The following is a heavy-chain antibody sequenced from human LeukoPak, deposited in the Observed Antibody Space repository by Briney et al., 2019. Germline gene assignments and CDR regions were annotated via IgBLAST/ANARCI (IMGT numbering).Heavy chain of an antibody. J-gene: IGHJ3*02. Sequence: SETLSLTCAVSGGSLSSYYWSWSRPPPGKGLEWIGYIYYSGSTNYNPSLKSRVTISVDTSKNQFSLKLSSVTAADTAVYYCARGTGYIAFDIWGQGTMVTVSS. CDR3: ARGTGYIAFDI. V-gene: IGHV4-59*01. CDR1: GGSLSSYY. D-gene: IGHD5-18*01. CDR2: IYYSGST.